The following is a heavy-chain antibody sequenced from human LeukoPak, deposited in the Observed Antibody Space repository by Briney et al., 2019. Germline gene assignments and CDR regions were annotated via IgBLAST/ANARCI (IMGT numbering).Heavy chain of an antibody. CDR3: AGGRYWYFFDY. D-gene: IGHD1-26*01. CDR2: MYYSGST. CDR1: DGSISSYY. V-gene: IGHV4-59*01. J-gene: IGHJ4*02. Sequence: SETLSLTCTVSDGSISSYYWSWIRQSPGKRLEWIGYMYYSGSTNHNPSLKSRVTISVDTSKKQFSLKLSSVTAADTAMYYCAGGRYWYFFDYWGQGTLVTVSS.